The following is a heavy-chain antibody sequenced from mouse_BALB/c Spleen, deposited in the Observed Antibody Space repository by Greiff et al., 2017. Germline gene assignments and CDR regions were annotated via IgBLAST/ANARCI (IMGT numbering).Heavy chain of an antibody. CDR3: NAGSAWFAY. CDR1: GFNIKDYY. J-gene: IGHJ3*01. CDR2: IDPENGDT. V-gene: IGHV14-4*02. Sequence: VQLQQSGAELVRSGASVKLSCTASGFNIKDYYMHWVKQRPEQGLEWIGWIDPENGDTEYAPKFQGKATMTADTSSNTAYLQLSSLTSEDTAVCYCNAGSAWFAYWGQGTLVTVSA.